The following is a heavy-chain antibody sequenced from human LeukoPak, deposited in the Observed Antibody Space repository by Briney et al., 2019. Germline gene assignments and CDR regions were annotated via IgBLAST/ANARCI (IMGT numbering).Heavy chain of an antibody. V-gene: IGHV4-59*11. CDR1: GAYMRTHY. CDR2: FSYSGST. D-gene: IGHD7-27*01. CDR3: ARGERLGPDY. Sequence: SETLSLTCTVSGAYMRTHYWSWLRQPPGEGLEWIGYFSYSGSTNYNPSLKSRVTLSVDTSTNQFSLKLNSMTAADTAVYYCARGERLGPDYWGQGTLVTVSS. J-gene: IGHJ4*02.